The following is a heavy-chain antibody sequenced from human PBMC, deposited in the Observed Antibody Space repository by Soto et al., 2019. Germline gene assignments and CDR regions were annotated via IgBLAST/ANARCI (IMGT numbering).Heavy chain of an antibody. CDR2: ISYDGSNK. J-gene: IGHJ6*02. V-gene: IGHV3-30*03. Sequence: PXGSLQLSCAASGFTFSSYGMHEVRQAPGKGLEWVAVISYDGSNKYYADSVKGRFTISRDNSKNTLYLQMNSLRAEDTAVYYCATWNARKDVWGQGTTVTVSS. CDR1: GFTFSSYG. D-gene: IGHD1-1*01. CDR3: ATWNARKDV.